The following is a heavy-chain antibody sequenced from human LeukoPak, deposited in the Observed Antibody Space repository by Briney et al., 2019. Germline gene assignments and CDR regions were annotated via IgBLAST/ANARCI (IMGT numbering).Heavy chain of an antibody. CDR2: INSDGSST. CDR1: GFSFSNYW. J-gene: IGHJ4*02. Sequence: GGSLRLSSAASGFSFSNYWMHWVRQAPGKGLVWVSGINSDGSSTRCADSVKGRFTISRDNAKNCLYLQMNSLSAEDTAVYYCVKNWFGELYYYFDYWGQGTLVTVSS. D-gene: IGHD3-10*01. V-gene: IGHV3-74*01. CDR3: VKNWFGELYYYFDY.